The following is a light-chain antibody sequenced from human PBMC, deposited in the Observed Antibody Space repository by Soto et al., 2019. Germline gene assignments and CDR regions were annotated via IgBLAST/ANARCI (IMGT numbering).Light chain of an antibody. Sequence: DIQLTQSPSFLSASVGDRVTITCRASQDISNYLAWHQQKPGKAPKFLIYGTSTLQSGVPSRFSGSGSGTEFTLTISSLQPEDFATYYCQQVNSYPLTFGGGTKVEIK. CDR3: QQVNSYPLT. CDR1: QDISNY. CDR2: GTS. V-gene: IGKV1-9*01. J-gene: IGKJ4*01.